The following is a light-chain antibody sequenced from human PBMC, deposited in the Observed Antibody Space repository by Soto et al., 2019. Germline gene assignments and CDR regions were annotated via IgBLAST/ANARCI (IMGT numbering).Light chain of an antibody. V-gene: IGKV4-1*01. CDR2: WAS. CDR3: QQYYSTPPT. CDR1: QSVLYSSNNKNY. Sequence: DIVMTQSPDSLAVSLGERATINCKSSQSVLYSSNNKNYLAWYQPQPGQPPKLLIYWASTRESGVPDRFSGSGSGTDFTLAIGSLQAEDVAVYYCQQYYSTPPTFGQGTKVEIK. J-gene: IGKJ1*01.